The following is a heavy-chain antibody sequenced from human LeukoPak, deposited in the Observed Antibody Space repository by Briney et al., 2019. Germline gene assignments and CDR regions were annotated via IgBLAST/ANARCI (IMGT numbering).Heavy chain of an antibody. CDR2: INSDGSST. Sequence: RGSLRLSCAASGFSFSDYWMHWVRQAPGEGLVWVSRINSDGSSTSYADSVKGRFTISRDNAKNTLYLQMNSLRAVDTAVYYCARVAIAAAQGRGSFNWFDPWGQGTLVTVSS. D-gene: IGHD6-13*01. CDR1: GFSFSDYW. CDR3: ARVAIAAAQGRGSFNWFDP. V-gene: IGHV3-74*01. J-gene: IGHJ5*02.